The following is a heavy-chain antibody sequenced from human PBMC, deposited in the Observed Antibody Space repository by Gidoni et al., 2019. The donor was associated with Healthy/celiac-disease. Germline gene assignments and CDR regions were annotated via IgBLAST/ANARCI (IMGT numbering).Heavy chain of an antibody. CDR1: GGSISSSY. CDR3: ARANSSSWYLSYYYYGMDV. CDR2: IYTSGST. Sequence: QVQLQESGPGLVKPSETLSLTCTVSGGSISSSYWSWIRQPAGKGLEWIGRIYTSGSTNYNPSLKSRVTMSVDTSKNQFSLKLSSVTAADTAVYYCARANSSSWYLSYYYYGMDVWGQGTTVTVSS. D-gene: IGHD6-13*01. V-gene: IGHV4-4*07. J-gene: IGHJ6*02.